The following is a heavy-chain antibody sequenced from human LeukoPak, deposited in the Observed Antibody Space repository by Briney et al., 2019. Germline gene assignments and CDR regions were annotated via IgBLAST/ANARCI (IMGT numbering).Heavy chain of an antibody. V-gene: IGHV1-8*03. D-gene: IGHD2-2*01. J-gene: IGHJ4*02. CDR1: GYTFTNYD. CDR2: MNPNSGNT. Sequence: ASVKVSCKTSGYTFTNYDINWVRQATGQGLEWMGWMNPNSGNTGYAQKFQGRVTITRNTSISTAYMELSSLRSEDTAVYYCARGLQPKRGSSTSCLYDYWGQGTLVTVSS. CDR3: ARGLQPKRGSSTSCLYDY.